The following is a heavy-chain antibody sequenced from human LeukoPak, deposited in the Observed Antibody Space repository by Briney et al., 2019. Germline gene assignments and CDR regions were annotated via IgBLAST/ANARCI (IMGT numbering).Heavy chain of an antibody. Sequence: ASVRVSCKVSGYTLTELSMHWVRQAPGKGLEWMGGFDPEDGETIYAQKFQGRVTMTEDTSTDTAYMELSSLRSEDTAVYYCATQGSSIAAPAVDYWGQGTLVTVSS. CDR1: GYTLTELS. CDR3: ATQGSSIAAPAVDY. J-gene: IGHJ4*02. V-gene: IGHV1-24*01. D-gene: IGHD6-6*01. CDR2: FDPEDGET.